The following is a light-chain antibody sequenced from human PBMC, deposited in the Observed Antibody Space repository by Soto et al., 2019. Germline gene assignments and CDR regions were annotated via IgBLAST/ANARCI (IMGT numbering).Light chain of an antibody. CDR1: QSIDTW. Sequence: DIQMTQSPSTLSASVGDRVTITCRASQSIDTWLAWYQQKPGKAPKLLSYQASLFETGVPSRFSGSGSGTAFTLTISSLQPEDSATYYCQQYHTYSYTFGRGTKLEIK. J-gene: IGKJ2*01. CDR3: QQYHTYSYT. CDR2: QAS. V-gene: IGKV1-5*03.